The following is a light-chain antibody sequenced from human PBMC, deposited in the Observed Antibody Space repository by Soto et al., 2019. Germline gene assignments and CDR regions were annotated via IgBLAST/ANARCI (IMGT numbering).Light chain of an antibody. V-gene: IGKV1-39*01. CDR1: QSISGS. J-gene: IGKJ5*01. CDR2: AAS. Sequence: DIQMTQSPASLSASLGDRVTITCRAGQSISGSLNWYQQKPGKAPKLLIYAASSLQGGVPSRFSGSGSGTDFTLTISSLPPEDFETYYCQQSYSNPRAFGQGTRLEIK. CDR3: QQSYSNPRA.